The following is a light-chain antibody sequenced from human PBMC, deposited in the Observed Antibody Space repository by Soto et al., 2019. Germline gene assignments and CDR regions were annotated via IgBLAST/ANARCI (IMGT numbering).Light chain of an antibody. J-gene: IGKJ4*01. CDR3: QQYGTSPLT. CDR2: GAS. V-gene: IGKV3-20*01. CDR1: QTVGTTY. Sequence: EVVLAQSPGTLSLSPGERATLSCRASQTVGTTYLAWYQHKPGQAPRLLMYGASRRASGIPDRFSGSGSGTDFTLIISRLEPEDFAVYYCQQYGTSPLTFGGGTKVDIK.